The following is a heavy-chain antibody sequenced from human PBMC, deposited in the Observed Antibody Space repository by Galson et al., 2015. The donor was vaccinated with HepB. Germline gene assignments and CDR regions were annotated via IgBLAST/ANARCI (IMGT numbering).Heavy chain of an antibody. CDR3: ARLNTVFSFVADY. J-gene: IGHJ4*02. D-gene: IGHD4-11*01. V-gene: IGHV4-59*01. CDR1: GGSISFYY. Sequence: ETLSLTCSVSGGSISFYYWTWVRQPPGKGLEWIGFISYSGSTNYNPSLKSRVTMSVDTSKNQFSLELSSVTAADTAVYYCARLNTVFSFVADYWGQGTLVTVSS. CDR2: ISYSGST.